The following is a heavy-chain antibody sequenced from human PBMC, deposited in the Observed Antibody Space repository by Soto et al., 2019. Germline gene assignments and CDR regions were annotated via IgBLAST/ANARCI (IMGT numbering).Heavy chain of an antibody. Sequence: QVQLVESGGGVVQPGRSLRLSCAASGFTFSSYAMHWVRQAPGKGLEWVAVIAYDGSNKYYADSVKGRFTISRDNAKNTLYLHMNSLRAEDTAVYYCASLTKVTTNWFDPWGQGTLVTVSS. V-gene: IGHV3-30-3*01. CDR2: IAYDGSNK. CDR3: ASLTKVTTNWFDP. CDR1: GFTFSSYA. D-gene: IGHD4-17*01. J-gene: IGHJ5*02.